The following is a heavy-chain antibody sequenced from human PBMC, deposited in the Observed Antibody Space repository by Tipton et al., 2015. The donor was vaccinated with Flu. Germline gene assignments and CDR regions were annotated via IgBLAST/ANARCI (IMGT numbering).Heavy chain of an antibody. D-gene: IGHD6-25*01. V-gene: IGHV3-30*04. J-gene: IGHJ6*02. Sequence: RSLRLSCAASGFIFSAYGLHWVRQAPGKGLEWVADISRDGNSKYYGGLVKGRFTVSRDDSQNTVFLQMNSLRPEDSGLYYCARDSGDGNGLDVWGQGTTVTVSS. CDR3: ARDSGDGNGLDV. CDR2: ISRDGNSK. CDR1: GFIFSAYG.